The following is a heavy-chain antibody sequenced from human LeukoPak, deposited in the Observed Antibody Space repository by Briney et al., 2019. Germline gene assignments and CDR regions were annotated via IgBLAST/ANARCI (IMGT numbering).Heavy chain of an antibody. CDR3: ARKTDSGGQGDY. D-gene: IGHD3-22*01. CDR1: GFTFNYYE. J-gene: IGHJ4*02. V-gene: IGHV3-48*03. CDR2: ITGSGSSI. Sequence: GGSLRLSCAASGFTFNYYEMNWVRQAPGKGLEWVSYITGSGSSIYYADSVEGRFTISRDNAKNSLYLQMNSLRAEDTAVYYCARKTDSGGQGDYWGPGTLVTVSS.